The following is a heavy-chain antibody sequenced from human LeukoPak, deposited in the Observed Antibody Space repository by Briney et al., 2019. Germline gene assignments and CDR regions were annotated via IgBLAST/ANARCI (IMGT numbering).Heavy chain of an antibody. D-gene: IGHD4-23*01. Sequence: PGGSLRLSCAASGFTFSSYWMHWARQAPGKGLVWVSRINSDGSSTTYADSVKGRFTISRDNAKNSLYLQMNSLRAKDTAVYYCARGVGKSYFDYWGQGTLVTVSS. CDR2: INSDGSST. CDR3: ARGVGKSYFDY. J-gene: IGHJ4*02. CDR1: GFTFSSYW. V-gene: IGHV3-74*01.